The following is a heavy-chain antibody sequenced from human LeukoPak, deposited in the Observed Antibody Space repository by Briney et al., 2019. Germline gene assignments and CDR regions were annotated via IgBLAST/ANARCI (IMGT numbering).Heavy chain of an antibody. CDR3: ARVRSYYNQDYYYYMDV. Sequence: GASVKVSCKASGGTFSSYAISWVRQAPGQGLEWMGGIIPILGTANYAQKFQGRVTITADESTSTAYMELSSLRSEDTAVYYCARVRSYYNQDYYYYMDVWGKGTTVTVSS. CDR1: GGTFSSYA. CDR2: IIPILGTA. D-gene: IGHD3-10*01. V-gene: IGHV1-69*13. J-gene: IGHJ6*03.